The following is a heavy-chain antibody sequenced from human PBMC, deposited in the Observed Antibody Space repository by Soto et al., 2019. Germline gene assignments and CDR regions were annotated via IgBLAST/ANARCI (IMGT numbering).Heavy chain of an antibody. CDR3: ARDLVPGYYHNWFDP. CDR2: ISSSSSYI. CDR1: GFTFNSYS. D-gene: IGHD3-10*01. Sequence: GGSLRLSCAASGFTFNSYSMNWVRQAPGKGLEWVSSISSSSSYIYYADSVKGRFTISRDNAKNSLYLQMNSLRAEDTAVYYCARDLVPGYYHNWFDPWGQGTLVTVSS. J-gene: IGHJ5*02. V-gene: IGHV3-21*01.